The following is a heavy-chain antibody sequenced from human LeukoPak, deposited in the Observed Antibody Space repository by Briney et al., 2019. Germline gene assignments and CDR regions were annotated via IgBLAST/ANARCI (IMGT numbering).Heavy chain of an antibody. CDR3: ARNIMGATWLDY. V-gene: IGHV1-2*02. J-gene: IGHJ4*02. CDR1: GYTFIGYY. Sequence: ASVKVSCKASGYTFIGYYIHWVRQAPGQGLEYMGWMNPNSGGTNYAQNFQGRVTMARDTSISTAYMELTRLRSDDTARYYCARNIMGATWLDYWGQETLVIVSS. CDR2: MNPNSGGT. D-gene: IGHD1-26*01.